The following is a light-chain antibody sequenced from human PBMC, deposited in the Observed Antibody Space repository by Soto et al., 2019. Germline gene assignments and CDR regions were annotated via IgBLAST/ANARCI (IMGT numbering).Light chain of an antibody. J-gene: IGLJ3*02. CDR2: DVT. CDR1: TNDVGGYNY. CDR3: CSFAGTYTWV. V-gene: IGLV2-11*01. Sequence: QSVLIQPRSVSGSPGQSVTFSCTGSTNDVGGYNYVSWYQQHPDKAPKLIIYDVTKRPLGVPDRFSGSKSDNTASLTISGLQAEDEAEYHCCSFAGTYTWVFGGGTKLTVL.